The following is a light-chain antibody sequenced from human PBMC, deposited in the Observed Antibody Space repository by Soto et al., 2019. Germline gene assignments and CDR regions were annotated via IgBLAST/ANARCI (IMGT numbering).Light chain of an antibody. Sequence: IQMTQSPSTLSASVGDRVTITCRASQSISIWLAWYQQKPGKAPKLLIYKASSLESEVPSRFSGSGSGTEITLTINSLQPDDSATYYCQQYNSDLTFGQGTKVEIK. V-gene: IGKV1-5*03. CDR1: QSISIW. CDR3: QQYNSDLT. CDR2: KAS. J-gene: IGKJ1*01.